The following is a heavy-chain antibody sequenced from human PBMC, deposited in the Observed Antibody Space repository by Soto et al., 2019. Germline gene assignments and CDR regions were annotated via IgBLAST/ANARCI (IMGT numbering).Heavy chain of an antibody. CDR1: GGSISSSSYY. CDR3: ARSSGDDFFYYGMDV. V-gene: IGHV4-39*07. Sequence: NPSETLSLTCTVSGGSISSSSYYWSWIRQPPGKGLEWIGEINHSGSTNYNPSLKSRVTISGDTSKNQFSLKLTSVTAADTAVYYCARSSGDDFFYYGMDVWGHGTTVTAP. J-gene: IGHJ6*02. CDR2: INHSGST. D-gene: IGHD4-17*01.